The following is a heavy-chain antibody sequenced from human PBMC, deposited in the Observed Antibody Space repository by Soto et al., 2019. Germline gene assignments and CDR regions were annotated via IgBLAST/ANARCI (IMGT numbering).Heavy chain of an antibody. V-gene: IGHV4-59*01. J-gene: IGHJ4*02. CDR1: GDSISPYY. CDR3: ARRYGASFDY. Sequence: SETLSLTCTVSGDSISPYYWSWIRQPPGKGLEWIGYISYSGSTNYNPSLKSRVTISVDTSKNQFSLKLSSVTAADTAVYYCARRYGASFDYWGQGTLVTVSS. D-gene: IGHD4-17*01. CDR2: ISYSGST.